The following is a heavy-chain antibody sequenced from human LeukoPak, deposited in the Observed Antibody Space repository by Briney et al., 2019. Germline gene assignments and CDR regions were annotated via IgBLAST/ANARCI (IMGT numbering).Heavy chain of an antibody. CDR2: INSNTTFT. CDR1: GFSFSSFA. V-gene: IGHV3-48*02. D-gene: IGHD3/OR15-3a*01. Sequence: GGSLRLSCAGSGFSFSSFALTWVRQAPGKGLEFVAHINSNTTFTSYADPVRGRFTISRDNADNSLFLQMSSLRDGDTAVYYCARDLGWAFDYWGQGTLVAVAS. J-gene: IGHJ4*02. CDR3: ARDLGWAFDY.